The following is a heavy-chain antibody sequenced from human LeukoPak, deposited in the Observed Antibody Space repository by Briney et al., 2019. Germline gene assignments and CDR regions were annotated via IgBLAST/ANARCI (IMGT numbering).Heavy chain of an antibody. CDR2: IYYSGST. Sequence: SETLSLTCTVSGGSISSSSYYWGWIRQPPGKGPEWIGSIYYSGSTYYNPSLKSRVTISVDTSKNQFSLKVSSVTAADTAVYYCAAPLPPLGFDPWGQGTLVTVSS. V-gene: IGHV4-39*07. CDR3: AAPLPPLGFDP. J-gene: IGHJ5*02. CDR1: GGSISSSSYY.